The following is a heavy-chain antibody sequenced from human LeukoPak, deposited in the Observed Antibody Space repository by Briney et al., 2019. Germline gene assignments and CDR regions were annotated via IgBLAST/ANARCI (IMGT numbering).Heavy chain of an antibody. CDR1: GYTFTTYG. J-gene: IGHJ4*02. CDR3: AREGSSSPAVI. CDR2: IIPIFGTA. D-gene: IGHD6-13*01. V-gene: IGHV1-69*05. Sequence: GASVNVSCKASGYTFTTYGINWVRQAPGQGLEWMGGIIPIFGTANYAQKFQGRVTITTDESTSTAYMELSSLRSEDTAVYYCAREGSSSPAVIWGQGTLVTVSS.